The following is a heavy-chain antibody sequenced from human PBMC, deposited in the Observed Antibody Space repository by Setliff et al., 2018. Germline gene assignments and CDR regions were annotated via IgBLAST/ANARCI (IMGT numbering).Heavy chain of an antibody. CDR1: GGSFSGYY. D-gene: IGHD2-8*02. V-gene: IGHV4-59*08. CDR2: IYYSGST. J-gene: IGHJ4*02. CDR3: ARLSPYNTGPPFDY. Sequence: PSETLSLTCAVYGGSFSGYYWSWIRQPPGKGLEWIGYIYYSGSTNYNPSLKSRVTISLDTSKSQFSLKLSFVTAADTAVYFCARLSPYNTGPPFDYWGQGTLVTVSS.